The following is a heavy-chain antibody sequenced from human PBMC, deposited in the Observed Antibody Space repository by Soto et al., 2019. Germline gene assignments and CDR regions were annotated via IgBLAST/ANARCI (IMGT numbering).Heavy chain of an antibody. CDR3: ARGRYGDY. V-gene: IGHV1-18*01. Sequence: QVHLVQSGAEVKKPGASVKVSCKGSGYGFTTYGITWERQAPGQGLEWMAWISAHNGNTNYAQKLQGRVTVTRDTSTSTPYMELRSLRSDDTAVYYSARGRYGDYWGQGALVTVSS. J-gene: IGHJ4*02. CDR1: GYGFTTYG. CDR2: ISAHNGNT. D-gene: IGHD1-1*01.